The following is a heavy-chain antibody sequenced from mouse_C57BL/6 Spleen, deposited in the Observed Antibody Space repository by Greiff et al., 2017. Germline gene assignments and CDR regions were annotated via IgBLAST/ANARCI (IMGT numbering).Heavy chain of an antibody. Sequence: QVQLQQPGAELVKPGASVKVSCKASGYTFTSYWMHWVKQRPGQGLEWLGRIHPSDSDTNYNQKFKGKATLTVDKSSSTAYMQLSSLTSEDSAVFYCAMTAQVYAMDYWGQGTSVTVSS. CDR2: IHPSDSDT. J-gene: IGHJ4*01. CDR1: GYTFTSYW. CDR3: AMTAQVYAMDY. V-gene: IGHV1-74*01. D-gene: IGHD3-2*02.